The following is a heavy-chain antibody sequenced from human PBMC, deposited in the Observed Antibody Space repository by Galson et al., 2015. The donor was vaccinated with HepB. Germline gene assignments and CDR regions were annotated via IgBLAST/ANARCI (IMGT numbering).Heavy chain of an antibody. J-gene: IGHJ4*02. D-gene: IGHD3-22*01. Sequence: SLRLSCAASGFIFSAYAMHWVRQAPGKGLEWVALISYDGSNKYYEDSVKGRFTISRDNSKNTLYLEMNSLRAEDTAVYYCATDPYDSGVYVFEYWGQGTLVSVSS. CDR2: ISYDGSNK. CDR3: ATDPYDSGVYVFEY. V-gene: IGHV3-30*03. CDR1: GFIFSAYA.